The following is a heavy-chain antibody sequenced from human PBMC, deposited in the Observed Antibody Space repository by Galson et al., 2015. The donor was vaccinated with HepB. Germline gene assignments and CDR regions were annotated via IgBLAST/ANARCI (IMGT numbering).Heavy chain of an antibody. CDR2: INKRSDAGTT. Sequence: SLRLSCAASGSTFSDAWMAWVRQAPGKRLEWVGRINKRSDAGTTDYAASVKGRFTISRDDSTAAVYLQMNSLRAEDTAVCYCTTKAGYRGETIFDYWGQGALVTVSS. V-gene: IGHV3-15*01. CDR1: GSTFSDAW. D-gene: IGHD5-18*01. J-gene: IGHJ4*02. CDR3: TTKAGYRGETIFDY.